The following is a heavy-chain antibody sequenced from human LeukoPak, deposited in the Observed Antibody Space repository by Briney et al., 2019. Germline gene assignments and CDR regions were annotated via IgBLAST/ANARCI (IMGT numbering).Heavy chain of an antibody. CDR1: GFTFSSYS. CDR3: VRDSGALEDWFDP. CDR2: ISSSSSTI. D-gene: IGHD3-10*01. J-gene: IGHJ5*02. V-gene: IGHV3-21*04. Sequence: SGGSLRLSCAASGFTFSSYSMSWVRQAPGKGLDWVSSISSSSSTIYYADSVKGRFTISRDNAKNSLYLQMNSLRAEDTAVYYCVRDSGALEDWFDPWGQGTLVTVS.